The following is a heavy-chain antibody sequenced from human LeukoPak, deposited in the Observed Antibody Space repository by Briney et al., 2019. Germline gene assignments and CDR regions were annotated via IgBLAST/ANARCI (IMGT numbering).Heavy chain of an antibody. D-gene: IGHD3-10*01. V-gene: IGHV4-31*03. J-gene: IGHJ5*02. CDR1: GGSISSGGYY. Sequence: SETLSLTCTVSGGSISSGGYYWSWIRQHPGKGLEWIGYIYYSGSTYYNPSLKSRVTISVDTSKNQFSLKLSSVTAADTAVYYCARRMVRGVHNWFDPWGQGTLVTVSS. CDR3: ARRMVRGVHNWFDP. CDR2: IYYSGST.